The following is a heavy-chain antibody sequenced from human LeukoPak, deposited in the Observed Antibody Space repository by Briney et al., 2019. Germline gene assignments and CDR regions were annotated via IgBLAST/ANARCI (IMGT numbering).Heavy chain of an antibody. CDR1: GGSISSYY. V-gene: IGHV4-59*01. Sequence: SETLSLTCTVSGGSISSYYWSWIRQPPGKGLEWIGYIYYSGSTNYNPSLKSRVTISVDTSKNQFSLKRSSVTAADTAVYYCARSITIFASFDYWGQGTLVTVSS. D-gene: IGHD3-3*01. J-gene: IGHJ4*02. CDR2: IYYSGST. CDR3: ARSITIFASFDY.